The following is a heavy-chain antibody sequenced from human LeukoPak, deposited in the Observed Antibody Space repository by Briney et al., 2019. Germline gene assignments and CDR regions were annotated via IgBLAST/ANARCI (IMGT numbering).Heavy chain of an antibody. J-gene: IGHJ4*02. V-gene: IGHV3-23*01. CDR3: AKASRRHCGSTVCYTLDY. CDR2: ISGSGGTT. Sequence: GGSLRLSCAASGFTVSSNYMSWVRQAPGKGLEWVSSISGSGGTTYSADSVKGRFTISRDNTKNTLYLQMNSLRADDTAVYYCAKASRRHCGSTVCYTLDYWGQGTLVTVSS. CDR1: GFTVSSNY. D-gene: IGHD2-2*02.